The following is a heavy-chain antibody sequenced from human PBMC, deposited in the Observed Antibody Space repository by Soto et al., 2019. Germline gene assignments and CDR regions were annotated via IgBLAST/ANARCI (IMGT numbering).Heavy chain of an antibody. D-gene: IGHD3-3*01. V-gene: IGHV1-69*06. Sequence: QVHLVQSGTEVKKPGSSVKVSCKASGDTFNNYAISWLRQAPRQGLQRMGGIMPIYDPPSYAQGSHNRVTITADRSTSTAHLELNGLTSEDTAVYYCAASTFLSGVSGYFHLDFWGQGTLVTVSS. CDR1: GDTFNNYA. CDR2: IMPIYDPP. J-gene: IGHJ4*02. CDR3: AASTFLSGVSGYFHLDF.